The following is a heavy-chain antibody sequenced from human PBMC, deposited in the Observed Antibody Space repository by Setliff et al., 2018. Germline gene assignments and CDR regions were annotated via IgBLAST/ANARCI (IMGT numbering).Heavy chain of an antibody. CDR1: GDSINSRTNY. Sequence: SETLSLTCTVSGDSINSRTNYWSWIRQPPGKGLEWIVNIHHSGKAYYNPSLKSRVTMSVDTSKNHVSLKLRSVTAADTAVYYCARAHTWSLPNDNSGYPGWFDPWGQGTLVTVSS. D-gene: IGHD3-22*01. V-gene: IGHV4-39*02. CDR2: IHHSGKA. CDR3: ARAHTWSLPNDNSGYPGWFDP. J-gene: IGHJ5*02.